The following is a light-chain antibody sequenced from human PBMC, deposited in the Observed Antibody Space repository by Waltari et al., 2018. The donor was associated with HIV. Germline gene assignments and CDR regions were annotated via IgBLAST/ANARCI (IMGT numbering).Light chain of an antibody. V-gene: IGLV2-8*01. CDR1: SNDVGAYNF. CDR3: SSFTGVNTDVI. CDR2: EVI. Sequence: QSALTQPPSASGSPGQSVTISCTGTSNDVGAYNFVSWYQHHPGKAPKLIIYEVIKRPSGVPDRFSASKSANTASLTVSGLQTEDVADYYCSSFTGVNTDVIFGGGTRLTVL. J-gene: IGLJ2*01.